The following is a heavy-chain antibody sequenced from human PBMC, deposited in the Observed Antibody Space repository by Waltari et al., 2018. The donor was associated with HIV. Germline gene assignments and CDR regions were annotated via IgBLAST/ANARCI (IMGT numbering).Heavy chain of an antibody. CDR3: AKGDPVVLYFDY. CDR2: ISDRGGST. V-gene: IGHV3-23*01. CDR1: GFTFSSYF. Sequence: EVQLLESGGDLVQPGGSLRLSCAASGFTFSSYFMSWVRQAPGKGLEWVSTISDRGGSTYYADSVKGRFTISRDNYKNTLYLQMNSLRAEDTAVYYCAKGDPVVLYFDYWGHGALVTVSS. D-gene: IGHD3-10*02. J-gene: IGHJ4*01.